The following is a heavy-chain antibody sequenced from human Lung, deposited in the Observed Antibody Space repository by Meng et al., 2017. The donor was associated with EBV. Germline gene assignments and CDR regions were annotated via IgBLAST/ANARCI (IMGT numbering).Heavy chain of an antibody. CDR1: GYTFTGYY. CDR2: IYPNSGGT. D-gene: IGHD3-22*01. Sequence: QVQLVQSGAEVKKPGASVKVSCKASGYTFTGYYLHWVRQAPGQGLEWMGRIYPNSGGTNYAQRFQGRVVMTRDTSISTAYMELSSLGSDDTAVYYCARGEPDYFDNSGYYYVYWGQGTLVTVSS. CDR3: ARGEPDYFDNSGYYYVY. J-gene: IGHJ4*02. V-gene: IGHV1-2*06.